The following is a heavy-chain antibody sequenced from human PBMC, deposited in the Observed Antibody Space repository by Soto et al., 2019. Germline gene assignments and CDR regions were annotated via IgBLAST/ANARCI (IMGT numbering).Heavy chain of an antibody. CDR3: ARDHPPVWNPPGYYGMDV. CDR1: GYTFTGYY. CDR2: INPNSGGT. V-gene: IGHV1-2*04. Sequence: GASVKVSCKASGYTFTGYYMHWVRQAPGQGLEWMGWINPNSGGTNYAQKFQGWVTMTRDTSISTAYMELSRLRSDDTAVYYCARDHPPVWNPPGYYGMDVWGQGTTVPVSS. D-gene: IGHD1-1*01. J-gene: IGHJ6*02.